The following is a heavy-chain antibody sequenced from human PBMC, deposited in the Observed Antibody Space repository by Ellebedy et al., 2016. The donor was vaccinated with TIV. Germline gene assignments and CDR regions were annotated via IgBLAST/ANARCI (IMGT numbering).Heavy chain of an antibody. V-gene: IGHV1-2*02. J-gene: IGHJ4*02. CDR1: GYTFTGYY. CDR2: INPKNGGT. D-gene: IGHD2-21*02. Sequence: AASVKVSCKASGYTFTGYYIHWVRQAPGQGLEWMGWINPKNGGTNYAQTFQGRVTMTRDTSISTAYMELSWLRSDDTAVYYCARDGACGGDCYGDNYWGQGSLVTVSS. CDR3: ARDGACGGDCYGDNY.